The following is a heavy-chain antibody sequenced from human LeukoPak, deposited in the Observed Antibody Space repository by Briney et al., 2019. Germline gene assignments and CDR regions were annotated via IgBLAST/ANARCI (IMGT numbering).Heavy chain of an antibody. D-gene: IGHD4-17*01. CDR3: ARGGVTTTLFN. V-gene: IGHV4-30-4*01. Sequence: SETLSLTCTVSGGSISSGDYYWSWIRQPPGKGLEWIGYIYYSGSTYYNPSLKSRVTISVDTSKNQFSLKLSSVTTADTAVYYCARGGVTTTLFNWGQGTLVTVSS. CDR2: IYYSGST. J-gene: IGHJ4*02. CDR1: GGSISSGDYY.